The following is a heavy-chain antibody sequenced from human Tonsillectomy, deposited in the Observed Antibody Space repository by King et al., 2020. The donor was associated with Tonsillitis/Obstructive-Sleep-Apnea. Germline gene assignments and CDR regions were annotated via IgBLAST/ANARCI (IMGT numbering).Heavy chain of an antibody. Sequence: VQLVQSGAEVKKPGASVKVSCKASGYTFTSYAMHWVRQAPGQRLEWMGWINAGNGNTKYSQKFQGRVTITRDTSASTAYMGLSSLRSEDTAVYYCARVYYGDYSYAFDIWGQGTMVTVSS. J-gene: IGHJ3*02. D-gene: IGHD4-17*01. CDR3: ARVYYGDYSYAFDI. CDR2: INAGNGNT. CDR1: GYTFTSYA. V-gene: IGHV1-3*01.